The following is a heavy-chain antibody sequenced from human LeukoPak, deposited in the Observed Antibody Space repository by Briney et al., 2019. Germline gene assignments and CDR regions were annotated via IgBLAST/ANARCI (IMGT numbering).Heavy chain of an antibody. V-gene: IGHV4-31*03. J-gene: IGHJ2*01. CDR1: GGSISSGASD. Sequence: SQTLSLTCTVSGGSISSGASDWGWIRQHPKGGLEWVGYINHSGSTYYNPSLGSRVTMSVDTSKNQFSLKLSSVTAADSAVYYCARAARQGFTMIVVPFFYFDLWGRGTLVTVSS. CDR2: INHSGST. CDR3: ARAARQGFTMIVVPFFYFDL. D-gene: IGHD3-22*01.